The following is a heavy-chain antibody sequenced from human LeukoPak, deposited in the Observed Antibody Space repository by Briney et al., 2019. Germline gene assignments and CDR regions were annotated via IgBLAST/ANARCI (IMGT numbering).Heavy chain of an antibody. CDR3: ARAISRVYYDSSYYFDY. Sequence: ASLKVSCKASGYTFTSYDINWVRQATGQGLEWMGWMNPNSGNTGYAQKFQGRVTMTRNTSISTAYMELSSLRSEDTAVYYCARAISRVYYDSSYYFDYWGQGTLVTVSS. D-gene: IGHD3-22*01. V-gene: IGHV1-8*01. CDR2: MNPNSGNT. CDR1: GYTFTSYD. J-gene: IGHJ4*02.